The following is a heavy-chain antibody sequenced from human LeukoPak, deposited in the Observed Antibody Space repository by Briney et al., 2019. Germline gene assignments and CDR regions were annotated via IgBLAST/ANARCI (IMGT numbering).Heavy chain of an antibody. V-gene: IGHV3-74*01. J-gene: IGHJ5*02. CDR1: GFTFSSTW. CDR3: ARDDGYSSIDP. Sequence: GGSLRLSCAAPGFTFSSTWMHWVRQAPGKGLWWVSRINSDVSSTSYADSVKGRFTISRDNAKNTLYLQMNSLRAEDTAVYYCARDDGYSSIDPSGQGSLVTVSS. CDR2: INSDVSST. D-gene: IGHD6-13*01.